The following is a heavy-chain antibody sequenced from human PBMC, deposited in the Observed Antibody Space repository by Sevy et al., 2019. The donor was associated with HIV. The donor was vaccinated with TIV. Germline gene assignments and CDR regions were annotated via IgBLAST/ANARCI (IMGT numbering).Heavy chain of an antibody. CDR2: MWFDGSNT. CDR3: ARDLEFYDYGDYGPAFLPDY. D-gene: IGHD4-17*01. CDR1: GFTFSTYG. J-gene: IGHJ4*02. Sequence: GGSLRLSCAASGFTFSTYGMHWVRQAPGKGLEWVAVMWFDGSNTNYADSLKGRFTISGDIAKNTLHLQMNSLRAEDTAVYYCARDLEFYDYGDYGPAFLPDYWGQGTLVTVSS. V-gene: IGHV3-33*01.